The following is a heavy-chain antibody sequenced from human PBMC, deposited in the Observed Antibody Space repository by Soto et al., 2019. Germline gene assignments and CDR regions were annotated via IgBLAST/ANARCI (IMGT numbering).Heavy chain of an antibody. CDR3: AIDWDSSVSTVSLGGF. D-gene: IGHD3-22*01. Sequence: QVPLVKSGAEVKKPGSSVKVSCKSSGGTYSPYTINCVRKAPGQGLEWMGRIIPFLGVTNYGLKFQARVTITADKATNTAYMDLRGIRFEDTAVYYCAIDWDSSVSTVSLGGFWGRGTLVTVSS. CDR1: GGTYSPYT. J-gene: IGHJ4*02. CDR2: IIPFLGVT. V-gene: IGHV1-69*08.